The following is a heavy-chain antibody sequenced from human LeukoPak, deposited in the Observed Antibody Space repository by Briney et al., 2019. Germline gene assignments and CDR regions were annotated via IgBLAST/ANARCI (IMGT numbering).Heavy chain of an antibody. CDR3: ARELGVRGVWRFDP. Sequence: GASVKVSCKASGYTFTGYYMHWVRQAPGQGLEWMGWINPNSGGTNFAQNFQGRVTMTRDTSISTAYMELRSLRSDDTAVYYCARELGVRGVWRFDPWGQGTLVTVSS. CDR2: INPNSGGT. CDR1: GYTFTGYY. J-gene: IGHJ5*02. D-gene: IGHD3-10*01. V-gene: IGHV1-2*02.